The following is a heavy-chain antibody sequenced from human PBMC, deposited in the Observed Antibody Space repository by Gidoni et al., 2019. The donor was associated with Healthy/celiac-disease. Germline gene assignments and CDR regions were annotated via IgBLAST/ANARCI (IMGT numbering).Heavy chain of an antibody. CDR3: ARGVEWSPYYFDY. Sequence: EVQLVESGGGLVQPGGSLRLSCAASGVTFSSYSMNWVRQAPGKGLEWVSYISTSRRTIYYADSVTCRFTISRDNAKISLYLQMNSLRDEDTAVYYCARGVEWSPYYFDYWGQGTLVTVSS. V-gene: IGHV3-48*02. CDR1: GVTFSSYS. D-gene: IGHD3-3*01. J-gene: IGHJ4*02. CDR2: ISTSRRTI.